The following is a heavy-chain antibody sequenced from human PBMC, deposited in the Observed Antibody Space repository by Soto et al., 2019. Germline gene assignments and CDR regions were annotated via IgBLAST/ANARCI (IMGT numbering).Heavy chain of an antibody. J-gene: IGHJ4*01. CDR1: EFMSSISA. D-gene: IGHD2-2*01. Sequence: HPGGSLRLSCAGSEFMSSISAMHWVRQAPGKGPEWVAVTSYDGTTKYYADSVKGRFTISRDNSKNTLSLQMNSLSAEDTAVYYCTREVVRPYFDYWGQGILVTVSS. CDR2: TSYDGTTK. V-gene: IGHV3-30-3*01. CDR3: TREVVRPYFDY.